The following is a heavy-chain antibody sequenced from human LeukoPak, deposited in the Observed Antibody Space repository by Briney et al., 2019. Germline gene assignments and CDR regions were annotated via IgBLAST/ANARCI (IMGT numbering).Heavy chain of an antibody. Sequence: GESLKISCKASGYSFTTHWIGWVRQMPGKGLEWMGIIYPGDSDTINSPSFQGQVSISADKSISTAYLQWSSLKASDTAMYYCARQSGGSFHDYWGQGTLVTVSS. V-gene: IGHV5-51*01. J-gene: IGHJ4*02. CDR3: ARQSGGSFHDY. CDR1: GYSFTTHW. D-gene: IGHD2-15*01. CDR2: IYPGDSDT.